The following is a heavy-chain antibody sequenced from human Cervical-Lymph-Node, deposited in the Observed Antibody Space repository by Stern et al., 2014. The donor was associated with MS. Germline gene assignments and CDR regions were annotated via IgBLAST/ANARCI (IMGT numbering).Heavy chain of an antibody. V-gene: IGHV4-31*03. CDR2: IHSSGTT. Sequence: VQLEESGPGLVKPSQTLSLSCSVSGDSVNSGSYYWTWVRQQPGQGLAWICYIHSSGTTYYNPSLQSRLTISVDTSKNWSSLKLTSVTAADTAVYYCARDRGYCSSTSCTDALDIWGQGTRVTVSS. J-gene: IGHJ3*02. CDR3: ARDRGYCSSTSCTDALDI. CDR1: GDSVNSGSYY. D-gene: IGHD2-2*01.